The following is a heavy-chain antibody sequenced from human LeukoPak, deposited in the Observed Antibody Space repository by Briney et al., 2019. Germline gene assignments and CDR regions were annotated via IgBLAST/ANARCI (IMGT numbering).Heavy chain of an antibody. V-gene: IGHV3-7*04. CDR1: GFTFSSYW. CDR3: AKDPEAGKFDS. Sequence: PGGSLRLSCAASGFTFSSYWMSWVRQAPGKGLEWVANIKPDGSDKYYVDSVKGRFTVSRDNAKNSLYLQMNSLRAEGTAVYYCAKDPEAGKFDSWGQGTLVTVSS. J-gene: IGHJ4*02. CDR2: IKPDGSDK. D-gene: IGHD6-19*01.